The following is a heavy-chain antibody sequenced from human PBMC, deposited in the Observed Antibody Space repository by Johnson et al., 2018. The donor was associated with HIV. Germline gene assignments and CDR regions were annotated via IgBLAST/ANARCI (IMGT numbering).Heavy chain of an antibody. CDR2: ISYDGSNK. V-gene: IGHV3-30*03. CDR3: ARGPRNPGLDAFDI. D-gene: IGHD1-14*01. CDR1: GFTFSSYG. J-gene: IGHJ3*02. Sequence: QVQLVESGGGVVQPGRSLRLSCAASGFTFSSYGMHWVRQAPGKGLEWVAVISYDGSNKYYADSVKGRFTISRDNSKNTLYLQMNSLRAEDTAVYYCARGPRNPGLDAFDIWGQGTVVIVSS.